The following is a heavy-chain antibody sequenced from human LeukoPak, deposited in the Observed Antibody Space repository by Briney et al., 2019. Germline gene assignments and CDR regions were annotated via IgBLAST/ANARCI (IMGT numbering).Heavy chain of an antibody. Sequence: GASVKVSCKASGYTFTSYDINWVRQATGQGLEWTGWMNPNSGNTGYAQKFQGRVTITRNTSISTAYMELSSLRSDDTAVYYCARGITSAMVPYYFDYWGQGTLVTVSS. D-gene: IGHD5-18*01. CDR1: GYTFTSYD. V-gene: IGHV1-8*03. CDR3: ARGITSAMVPYYFDY. CDR2: MNPNSGNT. J-gene: IGHJ4*02.